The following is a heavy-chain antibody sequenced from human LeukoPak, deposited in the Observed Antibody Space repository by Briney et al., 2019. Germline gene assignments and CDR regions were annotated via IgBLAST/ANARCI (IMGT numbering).Heavy chain of an antibody. J-gene: IGHJ5*02. Sequence: SETLSLTCAVYGGSFSGYYWSWIRQPPGKGLEWIGEINHRGSTNYNPSLKSRVTISVDTSKNQFSLKLTSVTAADTAVYYCARLRYYGSGSYPMTGNWFGPWGQGTLVTVSS. CDR2: INHRGST. D-gene: IGHD3-10*01. CDR1: GGSFSGYY. CDR3: ARLRYYGSGSYPMTGNWFGP. V-gene: IGHV4-34*01.